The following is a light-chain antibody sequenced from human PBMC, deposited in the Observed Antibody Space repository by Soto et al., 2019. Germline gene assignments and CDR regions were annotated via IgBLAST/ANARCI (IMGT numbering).Light chain of an antibody. CDR1: QSLLHSNGYNY. Sequence: DIVMTQSPLSLPVTPGEPASISCRSSQSLLHSNGYNYLDWYLQKPGQSPQLLIYWGSNRASGVRDRLSGSGSGTDFTLKNNRVEAEDVGVCFGMQGLKCAPTFGQGTKVEIK. V-gene: IGKV2-28*01. J-gene: IGKJ1*01. CDR3: MQGLKCAPT. CDR2: WGS.